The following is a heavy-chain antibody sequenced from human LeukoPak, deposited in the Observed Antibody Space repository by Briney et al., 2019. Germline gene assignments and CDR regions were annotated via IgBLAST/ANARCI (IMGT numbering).Heavy chain of an antibody. Sequence: GASVKVSCKTSGYTFTDYYLHWVRQAPGQGLEWMGWINPNSGGTNYAQKFQGRISMTRDTSTNTAYMELSGLTSDDSAVYYCARDDQLFRSREGNIFWFDPWGQGTLVTVSS. CDR3: ARDDQLFRSREGNIFWFDP. J-gene: IGHJ5*02. CDR2: INPNSGGT. CDR1: GYTFTDYY. D-gene: IGHD3-9*01. V-gene: IGHV1-2*02.